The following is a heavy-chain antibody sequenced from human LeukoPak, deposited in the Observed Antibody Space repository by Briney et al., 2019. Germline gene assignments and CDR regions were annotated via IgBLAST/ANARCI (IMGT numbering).Heavy chain of an antibody. V-gene: IGHV3-21*01. Sequence: GGSLRLSCATSGFTFSTYTMNWVRQAPGKGLEWVSSISSTSSGMYYADSVKGRFAISRDNSKNTLYLQMNSLRAEDTAVYYCAKDGYGSGDAFDIWGQGTMVTVSS. J-gene: IGHJ3*02. CDR1: GFTFSTYT. CDR3: AKDGYGSGDAFDI. CDR2: ISSTSSGM. D-gene: IGHD3-22*01.